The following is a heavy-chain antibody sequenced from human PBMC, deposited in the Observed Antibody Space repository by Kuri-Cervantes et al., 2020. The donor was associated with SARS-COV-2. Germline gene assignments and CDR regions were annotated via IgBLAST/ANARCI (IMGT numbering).Heavy chain of an antibody. J-gene: IGHJ6*03. D-gene: IGHD2-2*01. V-gene: IGHV1-18*01. CDR1: GYTFTSYG. CDR3: ARDGVVVVPAAIGVGALPFGPALYYYYYMDV. CDR2: ISVYNGNT. Sequence: ASVKVSCKASGYTFTSYGISWVRQAPGQGLEWMGWISVYNGNTNYAQKLQGRVTMTTDTSTSTAYMELRSLRSDDTAVYYCARDGVVVVPAAIGVGALPFGPALYYYYYMDVWGKGTTVTVSS.